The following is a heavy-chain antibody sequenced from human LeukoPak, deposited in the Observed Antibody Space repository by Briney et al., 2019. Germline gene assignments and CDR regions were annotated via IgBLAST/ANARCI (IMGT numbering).Heavy chain of an antibody. CDR3: ARVLRLKSYYFDY. J-gene: IGHJ4*02. D-gene: IGHD6-25*01. V-gene: IGHV3-7*01. CDR1: GFTFSSYW. CDR2: IKQDGSEK. Sequence: SGGSLRLSCAASGFTFSSYWMSWVRQAPGKGLEWVANIKQDGSEKYYVDSVKGRFTISRDNAKNSLYLQMNSLRAEDTAVYYCARVLRLKSYYFDYWGQGTLVTVSS.